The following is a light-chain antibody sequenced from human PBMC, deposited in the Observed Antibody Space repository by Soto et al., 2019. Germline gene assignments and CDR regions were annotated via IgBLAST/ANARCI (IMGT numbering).Light chain of an antibody. J-gene: IGKJ5*01. CDR2: DAS. V-gene: IGKV1-5*01. CDR1: QSISSW. CDR3: HQYDNWPKT. Sequence: IQMSQSPSTLSASVGDRVTITCRASQSISSWLAWYQQKPGKAPKLLIYDASSLESGVPSRFSGSGSGTEFTLTISSLQSEDFAVYYCHQYDNWPKTFGQGTRLEI.